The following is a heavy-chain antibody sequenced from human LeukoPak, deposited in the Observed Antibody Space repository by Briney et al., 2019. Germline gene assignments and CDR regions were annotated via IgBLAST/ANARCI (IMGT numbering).Heavy chain of an antibody. CDR1: GYTFPRYY. V-gene: IGHV1-46*01. CDR2: VNLSGGRP. Sequence: ASVKVSCKASGYTFPRYYMHWVRQAPRQGLEKMGIVNLSGGRPNYAQNLQGRGTIPRDTSTSTVYMELGSRGSDDTAGYYCARVPTYDSSGYPFDYWGQGTLVTVAS. CDR3: ARVPTYDSSGYPFDY. D-gene: IGHD3-22*01. J-gene: IGHJ4*02.